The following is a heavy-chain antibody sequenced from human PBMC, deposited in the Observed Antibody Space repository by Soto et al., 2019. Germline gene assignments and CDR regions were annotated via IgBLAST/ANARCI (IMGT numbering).Heavy chain of an antibody. CDR3: AREEYVGFNCFAP. V-gene: IGHV3-33*01. J-gene: IGHJ5*02. D-gene: IGHD3-16*01. CDR1: GFIFSRYG. CDR2: IWYDGSNK. Sequence: GGSLRLSCAASGFIFSRYGMHWVRQAPGKGLEWVAVIWYDGSNKYYPDSVKGRFTISRENSKNSLYLQMNSLRAEDTAVYYCAREEYVGFNCFAPWGQGTLVTVSS.